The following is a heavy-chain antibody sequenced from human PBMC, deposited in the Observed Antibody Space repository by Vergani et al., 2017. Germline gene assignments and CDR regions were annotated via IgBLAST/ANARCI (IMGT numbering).Heavy chain of an antibody. J-gene: IGHJ6*02. V-gene: IGHV3-21*01. Sequence: EVQLVESGGGLVKPGGSLRLSCAASGFTFSSYSMNWVRQAPGKGLEWVSSISSSSSYIYYADSVKGRFTISRDNAKNSLYLQMNSLRAEDTAVYYCAGDYCSSTSCYYYYGMDVWGQGTTVTVSS. CDR3: AGDYCSSTSCYYYYGMDV. D-gene: IGHD2-2*01. CDR1: GFTFSSYS. CDR2: ISSSSSYI.